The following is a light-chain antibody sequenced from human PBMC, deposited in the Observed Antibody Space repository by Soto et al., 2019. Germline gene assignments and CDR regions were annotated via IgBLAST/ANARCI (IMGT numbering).Light chain of an antibody. CDR2: GAS. J-gene: IGKJ1*01. CDR1: QSVSNN. Sequence: EIVMTQSPATLSVSPGERATLSCRASQSVSNNLAWYQQKPGQGPRLLIYGASTRATGIPSRFSGSGSGTDFTLTISSLQPEDFATYYCQQSYSTPPWTFGQGTKVDIK. CDR3: QQSYSTPPWT. V-gene: IGKV3-15*01.